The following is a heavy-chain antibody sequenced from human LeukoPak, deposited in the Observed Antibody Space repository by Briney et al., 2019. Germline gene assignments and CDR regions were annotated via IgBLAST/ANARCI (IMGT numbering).Heavy chain of an antibody. CDR2: INAGIGNT. D-gene: IGHD1-26*01. CDR1: GYTFTSYA. Sequence: ASVKVSCKASGYTFTSYAMHWVRQAPGQRLEWMGWINAGIGNTKYSQKFQGRVTITRDTSASTAYMELSSLRSEDTAVYYCARDSSSGTFDYWGQGTLVTVSS. J-gene: IGHJ4*02. V-gene: IGHV1-3*01. CDR3: ARDSSSGTFDY.